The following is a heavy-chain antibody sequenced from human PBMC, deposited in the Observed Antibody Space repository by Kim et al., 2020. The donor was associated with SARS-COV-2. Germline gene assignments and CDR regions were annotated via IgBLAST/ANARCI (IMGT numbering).Heavy chain of an antibody. J-gene: IGHJ5*02. D-gene: IGHD5-18*01. Sequence: ASVKVSCKASGYAFNSYAINWVRQAPGQGLEWMGWINTNTGNPTYAQDFTGRFVFSLDTSVNTAYLHISDLRADDTAMYFCARSHSWIQLWLPDSWGQGTLVTVSS. V-gene: IGHV7-4-1*02. CDR1: GYAFNSYA. CDR3: ARSHSWIQLWLPDS. CDR2: INTNTGNP.